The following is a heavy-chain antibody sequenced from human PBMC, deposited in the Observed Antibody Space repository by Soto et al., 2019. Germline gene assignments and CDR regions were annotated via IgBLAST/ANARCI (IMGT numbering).Heavy chain of an antibody. CDR2: IYSNGDT. CDR1: GFSVGSNY. Sequence: EVQLVETGGGLIQPGGSLRLSCAASGFSVGSNYMSWVRQSPGKGLEWVSLIYSNGDTDYADSVKGRFSIYRDNFKNTLYLQMNNLRAEDTAVYHCARKSEPSPVTEADGVWGRGTLVTVSS. V-gene: IGHV3-53*02. J-gene: IGHJ4*02. D-gene: IGHD2-8*01. CDR3: ARKSEPSPVTEADGV.